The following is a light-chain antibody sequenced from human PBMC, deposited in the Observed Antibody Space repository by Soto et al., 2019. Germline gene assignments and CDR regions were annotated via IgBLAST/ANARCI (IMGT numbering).Light chain of an antibody. V-gene: IGKV3-20*01. CDR3: QQYGSSGT. CDR2: GAS. CDR1: QSVSSK. Sequence: EIVMTHSPATLSVSPGHRFTLXCRASQSVSSKLVWYQQKPGQAPRLLIYGASNRATGIPDRFSGSGSGTDFTLTISRLEPEDFAVYYCQQYGSSGTFGQGTKVDIK. J-gene: IGKJ1*01.